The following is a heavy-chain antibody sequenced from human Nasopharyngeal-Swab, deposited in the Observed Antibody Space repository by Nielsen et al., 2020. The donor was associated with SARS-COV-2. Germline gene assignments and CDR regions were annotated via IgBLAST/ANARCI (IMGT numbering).Heavy chain of an antibody. D-gene: IGHD2-21*02. CDR1: GFRFSSYS. J-gene: IGHJ4*02. CDR2: IRSSGSFI. CDR3: ARELYCAGNCPPDY. Sequence: GESLKISCEASGFRFSSYSLHLVRQAPGKGLEWVSSIRSSGSFISYADSVKGRFTISRDNAKNSLYLQMNSLRAEDTAIYFCARELYCAGNCPPDYWGQGTPVTVSS. V-gene: IGHV3-21*01.